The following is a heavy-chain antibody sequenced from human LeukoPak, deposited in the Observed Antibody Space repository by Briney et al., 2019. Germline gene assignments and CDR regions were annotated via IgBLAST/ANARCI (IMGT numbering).Heavy chain of an antibody. CDR1: GFTFDDYA. J-gene: IGHJ4*02. D-gene: IGHD3-3*01. Sequence: GGSLSLSFAASGFTFDDYAMHWVRQAPGKGLEWDSGISWNSGSIGYADSVKGRFTISRDNAKNSLYLQMNSLRAEDMALYYCAKALYYDFWSGSYYFDYWGQGTLVTVSS. CDR3: AKALYYDFWSGSYYFDY. CDR2: ISWNSGSI. V-gene: IGHV3-9*03.